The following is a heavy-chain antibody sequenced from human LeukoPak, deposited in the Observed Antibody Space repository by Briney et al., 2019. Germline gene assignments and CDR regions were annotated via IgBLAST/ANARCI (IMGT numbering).Heavy chain of an antibody. V-gene: IGHV3-23*01. Sequence: LSGGSLRLSCAASGFTFSSYAMSWVRQAPGKGLEWVSAISCSGGSTYYADSVKGRFTISRDNSKNTLYLQMNSLRAEDTAVYYCAKAGLPSAIVVVPAAKTPTGYNRFDPWGQGTLVTVSS. CDR1: GFTFSSYA. J-gene: IGHJ5*02. D-gene: IGHD2-2*01. CDR2: ISCSGGST. CDR3: AKAGLPSAIVVVPAAKTPTGYNRFDP.